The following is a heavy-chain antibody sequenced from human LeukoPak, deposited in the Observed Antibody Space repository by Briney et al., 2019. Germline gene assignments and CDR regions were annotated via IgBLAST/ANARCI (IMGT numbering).Heavy chain of an antibody. Sequence: ETLSLTCTVSGGSISSYYWSWIRQPPGKGLEWGGYIYYSGSTNYNPSLKSRVTISVDTSKNQFSLKLSSVTAADTAVYYCARAAKTSLAAAGSFDYWGQGTLVTVSS. CDR1: GGSISSYY. V-gene: IGHV4-59*01. CDR3: ARAAKTSLAAAGSFDY. CDR2: IYYSGST. D-gene: IGHD6-13*01. J-gene: IGHJ4*02.